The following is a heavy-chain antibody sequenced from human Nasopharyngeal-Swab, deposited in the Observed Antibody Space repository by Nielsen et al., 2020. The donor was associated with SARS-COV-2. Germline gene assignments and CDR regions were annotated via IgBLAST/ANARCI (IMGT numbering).Heavy chain of an antibody. J-gene: IGHJ4*02. D-gene: IGHD6-6*01. CDR3: ASGTQAARALLY. CDR1: GGSISSGNW. CDR2: IYHSGST. Sequence: GSLRLSCAVSGGSISSGNWWSWVRQPPGKGLEWIGEIYHSGSTNYNPSLKSRVTISVDKSKNQFSLKLSSVTAADTAVYYCASGTQAARALLYWGQGTLVTVSS. V-gene: IGHV4-4*02.